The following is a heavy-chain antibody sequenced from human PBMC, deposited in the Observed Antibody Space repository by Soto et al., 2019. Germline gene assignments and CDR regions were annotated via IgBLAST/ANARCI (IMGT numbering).Heavy chain of an antibody. CDR2: ISYDGSNT. CDR1: GXSFNSYD. Sequence: LRLSGAASGXSFNSYDMHWVRQAPGKGPEWVAIISYDGSNTYYSDSVRGRFTISRDNSKDTLYLQMHSLRSEDTAIYYCARISRYCSGGDCHAWGQGTQVTVPS. CDR3: ARISRYCSGGDCHA. J-gene: IGHJ5*02. D-gene: IGHD2-15*01. V-gene: IGHV3-30*03.